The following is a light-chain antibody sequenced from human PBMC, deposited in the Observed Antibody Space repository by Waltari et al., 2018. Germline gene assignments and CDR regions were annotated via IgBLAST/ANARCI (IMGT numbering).Light chain of an antibody. Sequence: EIVLTQSPGTLSLSPGERSTLPCRANQSVSSSYLAWNQKKPGPAPRRLIYGASSKTTGSPDRFRGSGSGTDFTLTFSRLEPEDFAVYYCKQYGSSPVTFGQGTKLEIK. CDR2: GAS. CDR1: QSVSSSY. J-gene: IGKJ2*01. CDR3: KQYGSSPVT. V-gene: IGKV3-20*01.